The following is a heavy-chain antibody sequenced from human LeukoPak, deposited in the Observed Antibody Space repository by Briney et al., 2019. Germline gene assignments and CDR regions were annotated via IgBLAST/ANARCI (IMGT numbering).Heavy chain of an antibody. CDR3: ARGTVVPAAGPGRYDHYVMDV. D-gene: IGHD2-2*01. V-gene: IGHV1-2*04. Sequence: ASVKVSCKASGYTFTDYYLHWVRQAPGQGLEWVGWINPNTGDADSAPRFQGWVTMTRDTSISTAYMELSRLKSDDTAVYFCARGTVVPAAGPGRYDHYVMDVWGQGTTVTVSS. CDR2: INPNTGDA. CDR1: GYTFTDYY. J-gene: IGHJ6*02.